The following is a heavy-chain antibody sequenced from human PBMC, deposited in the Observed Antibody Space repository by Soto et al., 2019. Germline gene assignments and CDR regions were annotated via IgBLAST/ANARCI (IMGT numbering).Heavy chain of an antibody. CDR3: ARESTMVRGVINPLDY. V-gene: IGHV6-1*01. CDR2: TFYRSKWYN. J-gene: IGHJ4*02. D-gene: IGHD3-10*01. CDR1: GDSVSSNSAA. Sequence: SQTLSLTCAISGDSVSSNSAALNWIRQSPSRGLEWLGRTFYRSKWYNDYAESVKSRITINPDTSKNQFSLQLNSVTPEDTAVYYCARESTMVRGVINPLDYWGQGTLVTVSS.